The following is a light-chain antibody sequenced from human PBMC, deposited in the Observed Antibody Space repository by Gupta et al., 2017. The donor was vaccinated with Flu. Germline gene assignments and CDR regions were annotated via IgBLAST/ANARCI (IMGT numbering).Light chain of an antibody. J-gene: IGLJ2*01. CDR3: TSYTRKSSVV. CDR2: EVS. V-gene: IGLV2-14*01. Sequence: QSALTQPASVSGSPGQTITLSCTATTSDVAGYKYVSWYQHHPGKAPKLIIFEVSNRPSGVSNRFSGSKSGYTASLTISGLQAEDEADYYCTSYTRKSSVVVGGGNKLTVL. CDR1: TSDVAGYKY.